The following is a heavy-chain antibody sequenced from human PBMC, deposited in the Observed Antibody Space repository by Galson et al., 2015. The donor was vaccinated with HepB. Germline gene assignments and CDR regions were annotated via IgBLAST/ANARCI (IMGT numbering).Heavy chain of an antibody. J-gene: IGHJ4*02. CDR3: ARDLGSLGPQDDLRD. CDR1: GFTFSNYA. CDR2: ISYDGSNK. D-gene: IGHD3/OR15-3a*01. Sequence: SLRLSCAASGFTFSNYAMSWVRQAPGKGLEWVAVISYDGSNKYYADSVKGRFTISRDNSKNTLYLQMNSLRAEDTAVYYCARDLGSLGPQDDLRDWGQGTLVTVSS. V-gene: IGHV3-30-3*01.